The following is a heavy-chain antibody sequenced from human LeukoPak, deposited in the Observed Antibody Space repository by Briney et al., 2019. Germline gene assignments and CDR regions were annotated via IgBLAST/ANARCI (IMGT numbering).Heavy chain of an antibody. D-gene: IGHD3-10*01. CDR2: ISSSGSTI. J-gene: IGHJ5*02. CDR1: GFTFSSYE. Sequence: PGGSLRLSCAASGFTFSSYEMNWVRQAPGKGLEWVSYISSSGSTIYYADSVKGRFTISRDNAKNSLYLQMNSLRAEDTAVYYCARGGLRHNWFDPWGQGTLVTVSS. CDR3: ARGGLRHNWFDP. V-gene: IGHV3-48*03.